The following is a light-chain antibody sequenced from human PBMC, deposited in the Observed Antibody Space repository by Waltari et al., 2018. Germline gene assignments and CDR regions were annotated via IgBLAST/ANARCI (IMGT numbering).Light chain of an antibody. CDR3: CSCVGRNIYWV. Sequence: QSALTQPRSVSGSPGQSVTISCTGTSSDVGANNFVSWYQHHPDKAPKLIIYDINKRPSGVPERFSGSKSCNTAALTISGLQAEDEADYYCCSCVGRNIYWVFGGGTKLTVL. J-gene: IGLJ3*02. CDR1: SSDVGANNF. CDR2: DIN. V-gene: IGLV2-11*01.